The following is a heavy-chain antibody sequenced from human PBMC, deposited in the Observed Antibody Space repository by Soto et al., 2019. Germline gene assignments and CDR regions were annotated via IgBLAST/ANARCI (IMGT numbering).Heavy chain of an antibody. CDR1: GGSLSTPVW. Sequence: SETLSLTCGVSGGSLSTPVWWSWVRLPPGKGLEWIGEVFHSGSANYNPSLQSRVTISLDKSTNQFSLRLCSVTAADTAVYYCARKAWTRLDYWGQGALVTSPQ. J-gene: IGHJ4*02. CDR3: ARKAWTRLDY. V-gene: IGHV4-4*02. CDR2: VFHSGSA. D-gene: IGHD1-1*01.